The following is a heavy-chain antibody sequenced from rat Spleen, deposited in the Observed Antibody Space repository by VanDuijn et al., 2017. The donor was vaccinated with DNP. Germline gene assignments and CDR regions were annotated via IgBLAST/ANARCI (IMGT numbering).Heavy chain of an antibody. CDR2: IIYDGSRT. D-gene: IGHD1-3*01. Sequence: EVQLVESGGGLVQPGRSMKLSCAASGFTFSDYNMAWVRQAPKKGLEWVATIIYDGSRTYYRDSVKGRFTISRDNAKSTLYLQMDSLRSEDTATYYCATQPVADYFDYWGQGVMVTVSS. J-gene: IGHJ2*01. CDR1: GFTFSDYN. CDR3: ATQPVADYFDY. V-gene: IGHV5S10*01.